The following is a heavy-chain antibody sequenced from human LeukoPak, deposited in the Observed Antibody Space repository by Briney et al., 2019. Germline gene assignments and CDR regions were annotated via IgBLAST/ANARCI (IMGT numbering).Heavy chain of an antibody. D-gene: IGHD3-9*01. CDR1: GFIFRNYA. CDR3: AKWGDYDILTGYYVSDF. CDR2: ITGSGDTT. Sequence: GGSLTLSRAASGFIFRNYAMSWVRQAPGKGLEWVSAITGSGDTTYYADSVKGRFTISRDNSKNTLYVEMNTLRAEDTAVYYCAKWGDYDILTGYYVSDFWGQGTLVTVSS. J-gene: IGHJ4*02. V-gene: IGHV3-23*01.